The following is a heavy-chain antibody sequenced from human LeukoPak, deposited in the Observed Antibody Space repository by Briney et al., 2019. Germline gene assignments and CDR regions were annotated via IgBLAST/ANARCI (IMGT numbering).Heavy chain of an antibody. V-gene: IGHV1-46*01. Sequence: ASVKVSCKASGYTFINYNIHWVRQAPGHGLEWMGIIIPSGGSTIYAQKFRDRVTMTRDTSTSTVYMELSSLRPEDTAVYYCARDIRSGWYYFDYWGQGTLVTVSS. CDR1: GYTFINYN. CDR2: IIPSGGST. J-gene: IGHJ4*02. D-gene: IGHD6-19*01. CDR3: ARDIRSGWYYFDY.